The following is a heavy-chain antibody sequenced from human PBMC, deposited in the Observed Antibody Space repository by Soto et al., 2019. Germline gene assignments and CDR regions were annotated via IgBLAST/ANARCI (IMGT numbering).Heavy chain of an antibody. Sequence: QVQLQESGPGLVKPSQTLSLTCTVSGDSISSDAYYWSWIRQPPGKGLEWIGYIYYSGSPYYNPSLQSRVTISADTSKNQFSLKLSSVTAADTAVYYCAGGPWSGSGTYSGFDPWGQGTLLTVSS. V-gene: IGHV4-30-4*01. D-gene: IGHD3-10*01. CDR3: AGGPWSGSGTYSGFDP. J-gene: IGHJ5*02. CDR1: GDSISSDAYY. CDR2: IYYSGSP.